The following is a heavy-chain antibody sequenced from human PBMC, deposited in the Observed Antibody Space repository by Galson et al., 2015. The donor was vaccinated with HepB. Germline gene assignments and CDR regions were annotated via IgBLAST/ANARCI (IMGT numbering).Heavy chain of an antibody. CDR2: ISSSSSYI. CDR1: GFTFSSYS. J-gene: IGHJ3*02. V-gene: IGHV3-21*01. Sequence: SLRLSCAASGFTFSSYSMNWVRQAPGKGLEWVSSISSSSSYIYYADSVKGRFTISRDNAKNSLYLQMNSLRAEDTAVYYCASFTRYSSTMKPREAFDIWGQGRMVTVSS. CDR3: ASFTRYSSTMKPREAFDI. D-gene: IGHD6-13*01.